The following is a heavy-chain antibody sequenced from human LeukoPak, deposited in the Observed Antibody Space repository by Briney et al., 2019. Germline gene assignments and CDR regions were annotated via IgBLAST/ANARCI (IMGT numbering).Heavy chain of an antibody. CDR1: GFTVTSYA. J-gene: IGHJ4*02. CDR3: AKDPFAAALYYFDY. D-gene: IGHD2-2*01. CDR2: ITGSGVNT. V-gene: IGHV3-23*01. Sequence: GGSLRLSCAASGFTVTSYAMSWVRLAPGKGLEWVSTITGSGVNTYYADSVKGRFTVSRDISKSTLYLQMSSLRADDTAVYYCAKDPFAAALYYFDYWGQGTLVTVSS.